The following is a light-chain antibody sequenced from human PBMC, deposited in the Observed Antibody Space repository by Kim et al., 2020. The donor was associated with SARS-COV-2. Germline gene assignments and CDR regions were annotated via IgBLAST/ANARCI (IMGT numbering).Light chain of an antibody. V-gene: IGLV3-1*01. CDR2: QDI. CDR1: ELGDRF. CDR3: QAWDSSTNVV. J-gene: IGLJ2*01. Sequence: SYELTQPPSVSVSPRQTASITCSGDELGDRFACWYQQRPGQSPVLVIYQDIKRPSGIPERFSGSNSGNTATLTISGTQAMDEADYYCQAWDSSTNVVFGG.